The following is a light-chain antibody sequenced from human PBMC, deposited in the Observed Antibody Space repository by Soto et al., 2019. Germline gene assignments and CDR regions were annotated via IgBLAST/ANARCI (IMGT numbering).Light chain of an antibody. J-gene: IGKJ4*01. V-gene: IGKV3-15*01. CDR3: QQYNTWPLLT. Sequence: EIVMTQSPATLSVSPGERATLSCRASQSVSSNLAWYQQKPGQAPRLLIYGASTRATGIPARFSGSGSGTEFTPTISSLQSEDFAVYYCQQYNTWPLLTFGGGTKVEIK. CDR2: GAS. CDR1: QSVSSN.